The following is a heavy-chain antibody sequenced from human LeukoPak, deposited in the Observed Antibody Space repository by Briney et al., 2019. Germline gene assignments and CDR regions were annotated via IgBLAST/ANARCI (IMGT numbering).Heavy chain of an antibody. V-gene: IGHV1-46*01. D-gene: IGHD4-17*01. Sequence: ASVKVSCKASGYTFTSYYMHWVRQAPGQGLEWMGLINPSGGSTSYAQKFQGRVTMTRDTSTSTVYMELSSLRSEDTAVYYCARGTTVTTWVPYYYYYGMDVWGQGTTVTVSS. J-gene: IGHJ6*02. CDR2: INPSGGST. CDR3: ARGTTVTTWVPYYYYYGMDV. CDR1: GYTFTSYY.